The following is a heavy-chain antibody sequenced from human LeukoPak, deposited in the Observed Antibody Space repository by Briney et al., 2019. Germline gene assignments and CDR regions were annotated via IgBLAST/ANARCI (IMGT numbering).Heavy chain of an antibody. CDR3: ARYYYDSSGYHYAFDY. CDR1: GFTFSSYR. D-gene: IGHD3-22*01. J-gene: IGHJ4*02. Sequence: GGSLRLFCAASGFTFSSYRMNWVRQAPGKGLEWVSHISSSSSTIYYSDSVKGRFTISRDNAKNSLYLQMNSLRAEDTAVYYCARYYYDSSGYHYAFDYWGQGTLVTVSS. V-gene: IGHV3-48*01. CDR2: ISSSSSTI.